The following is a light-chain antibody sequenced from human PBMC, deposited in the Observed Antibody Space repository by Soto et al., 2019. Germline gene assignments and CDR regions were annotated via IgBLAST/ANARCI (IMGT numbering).Light chain of an antibody. CDR1: QSISSH. V-gene: IGKV1-39*01. CDR2: TAS. J-gene: IGKJ5*01. Sequence: IRMTQSPSSLSASVGDTVTITCXASQSISSHLNWYQQKPGKAPNLLMYTASNLQSGVPSRFSGSGSGTDFTLTISSLQPEDFATYYCQQSYSTPISFGQGTRLEI. CDR3: QQSYSTPIS.